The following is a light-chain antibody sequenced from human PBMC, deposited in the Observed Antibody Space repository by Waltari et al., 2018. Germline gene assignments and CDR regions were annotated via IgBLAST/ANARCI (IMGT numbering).Light chain of an antibody. CDR2: AVS. CDR1: SSDVGNYKR. Sequence: QSALTQPASVSGSPGPSIPISCPATSSDVGNYKRVSWYQQHPGKAPQLMIYAVSKRPSGVSDRFSGSKSGDMASLTISGLQPEDEAEYFCSSYAGSSKGVFGGGTKVTVL. CDR3: SSYAGSSKGV. J-gene: IGLJ2*01. V-gene: IGLV2-23*02.